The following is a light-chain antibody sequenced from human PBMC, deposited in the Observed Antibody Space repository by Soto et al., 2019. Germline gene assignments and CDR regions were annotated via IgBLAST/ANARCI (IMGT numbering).Light chain of an antibody. Sequence: QSVLTQPPCASGSPGQSVTISCTGTSSDIGAYNYVSWYQQHPGKAPKLIIYEVSQRPSGVPDRFSGSTSGNTASLTVSGLQAEDEADYYCSSYAGSSNYVFGTGTKVTVL. J-gene: IGLJ1*01. CDR2: EVS. V-gene: IGLV2-8*01. CDR1: SSDIGAYNY. CDR3: SSYAGSSNYV.